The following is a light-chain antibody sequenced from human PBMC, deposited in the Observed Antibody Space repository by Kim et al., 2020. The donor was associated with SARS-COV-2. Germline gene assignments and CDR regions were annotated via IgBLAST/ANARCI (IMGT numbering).Light chain of an antibody. CDR2: SAS. V-gene: IGKV1-9*01. CDR3: QQLHGYPIT. Sequence: ASVGDSVPLTCRASQGISSHLTGYQQKPGKAPTLLIYSASTLLSEVPSRFSGSGSGTDFTLTISSLQPEDFATYYCQQLHGYPITFGQGTRLEIK. CDR1: QGISSH. J-gene: IGKJ5*01.